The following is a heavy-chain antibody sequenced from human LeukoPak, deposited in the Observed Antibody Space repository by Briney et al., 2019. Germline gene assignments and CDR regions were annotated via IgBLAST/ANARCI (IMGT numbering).Heavy chain of an antibody. V-gene: IGHV4-34*01. Sequence: SETLSLTCAVYGGSFSGYYWSWIRQPPGKGLEWIGEINRSGSTNYNPSLKSRVTISVDTSKNQFSLKLSSVTAADTAVYYCARAEDFWSGCYTVGGASHGWFDPWGQGTLVTVSS. CDR2: INRSGST. CDR1: GGSFSGYY. CDR3: ARAEDFWSGCYTVGGASHGWFDP. D-gene: IGHD3-3*01. J-gene: IGHJ5*02.